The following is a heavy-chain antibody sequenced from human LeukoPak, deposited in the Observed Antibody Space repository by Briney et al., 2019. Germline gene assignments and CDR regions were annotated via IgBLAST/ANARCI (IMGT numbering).Heavy chain of an antibody. CDR1: GYTFTSYA. J-gene: IGHJ6*03. CDR2: INTNTGNP. D-gene: IGHD6-13*01. V-gene: IGHV7-4-1*02. CDR3: ARVGQYSEWQQLVLNYYYYMDV. Sequence: ASVKVSCKASGYTFTSYAMNWVRQAPGRGLEWMGWINTNTGNPTYAQGFTGRFVFSLDTSVSTAYLQISSLKAEDTAVYYCARVGQYSEWQQLVLNYYYYMDVWGKGTTVTVSS.